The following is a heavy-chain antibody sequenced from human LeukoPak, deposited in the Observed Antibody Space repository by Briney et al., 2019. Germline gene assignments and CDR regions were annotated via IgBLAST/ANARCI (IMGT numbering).Heavy chain of an antibody. Sequence: PGGSLRLSCATSGFTFSNYAMSWVRRVPGKGLEWVSTISGSGHTSYYADSVQGRFTISRDNSKNTYFLQMKSLRAEDTAVYYCAPGDWYFDYWGQGTLVTVSS. J-gene: IGHJ4*02. D-gene: IGHD3-10*01. CDR1: GFTFSNYA. V-gene: IGHV3-23*01. CDR3: APGDWYFDY. CDR2: ISGSGHTS.